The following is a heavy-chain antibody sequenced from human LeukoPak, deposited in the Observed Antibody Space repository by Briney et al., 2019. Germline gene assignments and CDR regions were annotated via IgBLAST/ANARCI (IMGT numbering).Heavy chain of an antibody. CDR1: GGSFSGYY. V-gene: IGHV4-34*01. Sequence: SETLSLTCAVYGGSFSGYYWSWIRQPPGKGLEWIGEINHSGSTNYNPSLKSRVTISVDTSKNQFSLKLSSVTAADTAVYYCARENIYITMVRGVMRGNWFDPWGQGTLVTVSS. CDR2: INHSGST. D-gene: IGHD3-10*01. J-gene: IGHJ5*02. CDR3: ARENIYITMVRGVMRGNWFDP.